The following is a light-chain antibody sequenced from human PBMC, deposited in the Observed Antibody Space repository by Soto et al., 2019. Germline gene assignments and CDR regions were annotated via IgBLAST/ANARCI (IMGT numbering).Light chain of an antibody. J-gene: IGKJ5*01. CDR2: AAS. V-gene: IGKV3-15*01. CDR3: QQYTDWPIT. CDR1: QSINSN. Sequence: EVLMTQSPATLSFSPGYISTLSCRTSQSINSNLAWYQQQLGQAPRLLIYAASTRATAVPDRLSGSRSGTDFTLTITSLQSDDFAVYFCQQYTDWPITFGQGTRLETK.